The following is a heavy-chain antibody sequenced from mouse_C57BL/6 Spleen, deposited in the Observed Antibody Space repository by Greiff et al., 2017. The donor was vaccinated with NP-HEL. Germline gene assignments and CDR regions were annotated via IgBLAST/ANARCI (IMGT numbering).Heavy chain of an antibody. CDR2: ISSGSSTI. J-gene: IGHJ3*01. CDR3: ARADYDWFAY. V-gene: IGHV5-17*01. Sequence: EVMLVESGGGLVKPGGSLKLSCAASGFTFSDYGMHWVRQAPEKGLEWVAYISSGSSTIYYADTVKGRFTISRDNAKNTLFLQMTSLRSEDTAMYYCARADYDWFAYWGQGTLVTVSA. D-gene: IGHD2-4*01. CDR1: GFTFSDYG.